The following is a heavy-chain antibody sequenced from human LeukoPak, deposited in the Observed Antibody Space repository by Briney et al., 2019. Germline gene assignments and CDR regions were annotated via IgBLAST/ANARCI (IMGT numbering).Heavy chain of an antibody. Sequence: SETLSLTCTVSGGSISSYYWSWIRQPAGKGLEWIGRIYTSGSTNYNPSLKSRVTISVDTSKNQFSLKLSSVTAADTAVYYCARGYYYDSSGYLQPWGIDYWGQGTLVTVSS. CDR1: GGSISSYY. D-gene: IGHD3-22*01. CDR2: IYTSGST. J-gene: IGHJ4*02. V-gene: IGHV4-4*07. CDR3: ARGYYYDSSGYLQPWGIDY.